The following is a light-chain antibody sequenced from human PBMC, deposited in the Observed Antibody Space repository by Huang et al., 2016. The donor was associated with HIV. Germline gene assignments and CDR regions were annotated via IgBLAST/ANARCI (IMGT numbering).Light chain of an antibody. J-gene: IGKJ1*01. V-gene: IGKV3-15*01. CDR2: GAS. Sequence: EIVMTQSPATLSVSPGERATLSCRASQSVSTNLAWYQHKPGQPPRLLMYGASTRATGIPDRFRGSGSGTDFTLTITSLQSEDLAVYYCQQHNDWPRTFGQGTKVEI. CDR1: QSVSTN. CDR3: QQHNDWPRT.